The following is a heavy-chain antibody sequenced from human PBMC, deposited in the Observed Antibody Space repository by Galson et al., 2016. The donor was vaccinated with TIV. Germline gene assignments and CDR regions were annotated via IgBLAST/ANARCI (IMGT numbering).Heavy chain of an antibody. CDR1: GVSFSIHG. CDR2: ISYTGTET. V-gene: IGHV3-23*01. D-gene: IGHD3-22*01. J-gene: IGHJ4*02. Sequence: SLRLSCAASGVSFSIHGMSWVRQAPGKGLEWVATISYTGTETYYPDSVKGRFTISRDTSKSTVYLQLNSLRGEDTAIYYCTTDPSFTYHFDSRGYYFDYWGQGTLVTVSS. CDR3: TTDPSFTYHFDSRGYYFDY.